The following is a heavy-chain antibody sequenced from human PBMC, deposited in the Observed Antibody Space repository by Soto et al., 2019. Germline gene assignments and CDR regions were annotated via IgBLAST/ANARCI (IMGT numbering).Heavy chain of an antibody. V-gene: IGHV1-18*04. J-gene: IGHJ5*02. CDR2: ISTYSLDP. CDR3: ARVWGSYQAPSGEAGFDP. D-gene: IGHD3-16*02. CDR1: GYSFTSNA. Sequence: ASLKLSCKTSGYSFTSNAITFVLQAPGQGLEWMRWISTYSLDPNYAQKFQGRVTMNTDPSTNTAYMELRNLRSDDTAVYYCARVWGSYQAPSGEAGFDPWGQGTLVTVSS.